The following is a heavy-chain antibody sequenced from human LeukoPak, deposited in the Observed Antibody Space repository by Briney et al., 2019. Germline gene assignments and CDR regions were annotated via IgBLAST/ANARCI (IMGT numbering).Heavy chain of an antibody. CDR3: ARVRGLGPYYYYYYYMDV. CDR1: GGSISSYY. V-gene: IGHV4-4*07. D-gene: IGHD3-10*01. CDR2: IYTSGST. J-gene: IGHJ6*03. Sequence: SETLSLTCTVSGGSISSYYWSWIRQPAGKGLEWIGRIYTSGSTNYNPSLKSRVTISVDTSKNQFSLKLSSVTAADTAVYYCARVRGLGPYYYYYYYMDVWGKGTTVTISS.